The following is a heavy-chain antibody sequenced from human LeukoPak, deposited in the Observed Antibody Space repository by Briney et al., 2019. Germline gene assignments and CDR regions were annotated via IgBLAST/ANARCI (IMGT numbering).Heavy chain of an antibody. CDR3: ARDENYGIFFNVDY. J-gene: IGHJ4*02. Sequence: ASVKVSCKASGYSFVLCGISWVRQAPGEGPEWMGWISGSTGDTNYAQKFQGRVTMTADTSSSTAYMELRSLRLDDMAVYYCARDENYGIFFNVDYWGQGTLVTVSS. D-gene: IGHD4-17*01. V-gene: IGHV1-18*03. CDR1: GYSFVLCG. CDR2: ISGSTGDT.